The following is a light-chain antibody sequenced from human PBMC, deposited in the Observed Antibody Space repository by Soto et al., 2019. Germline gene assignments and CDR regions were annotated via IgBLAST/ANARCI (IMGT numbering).Light chain of an antibody. CDR3: SSYVGDDIWV. Sequence: QSALTQPPSASGSPGQSVTISCTGTSSDVGAYKYVSWYQQYPGKAPKLMIYEVTKRPSGVPDRLSGSKSGNTASLTVSGLQAEDEADYYCSSYVGDDIWVFGGGTKLTAL. V-gene: IGLV2-8*01. CDR2: EVT. J-gene: IGLJ3*02. CDR1: SSDVGAYKY.